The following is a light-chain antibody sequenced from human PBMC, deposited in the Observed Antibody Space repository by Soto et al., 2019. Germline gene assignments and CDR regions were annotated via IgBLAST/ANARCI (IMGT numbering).Light chain of an antibody. V-gene: IGKV1-33*01. CDR2: DAS. CDR3: QQYENLPVT. CDR1: QDISNY. J-gene: IGKJ5*01. Sequence: DIQMTQSPSSLSASVGDRVTITGQASQDISNYLNWYQQKPGKAPKLLIYDASNLDRGVPSRFSGSGSGTHFTFTISSLQPEDFATYYCQQYENLPVTFGQGTRLEIK.